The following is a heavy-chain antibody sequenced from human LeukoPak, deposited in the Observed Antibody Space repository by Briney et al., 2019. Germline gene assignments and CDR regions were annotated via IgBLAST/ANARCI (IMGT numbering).Heavy chain of an antibody. D-gene: IGHD6-13*01. V-gene: IGHV1-69*05. CDR3: AREGYSSSYLGY. J-gene: IGHJ4*02. CDR1: GGTFSSYA. Sequence: ASVKVSCKASGGTFSSYAISWVRQAPGQGLEWMGGIIPIFGTANYAQKFQGSVTITTDESTSTAYMELSSLRSEDAAVYYCAREGYSSSYLGYWGQGTLVTVSS. CDR2: IIPIFGTA.